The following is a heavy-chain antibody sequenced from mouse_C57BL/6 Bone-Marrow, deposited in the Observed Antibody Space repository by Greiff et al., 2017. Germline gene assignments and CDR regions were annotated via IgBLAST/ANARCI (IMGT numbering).Heavy chain of an antibody. CDR3: AREGVRWLRRGGYYFAMDY. D-gene: IGHD2-2*01. J-gene: IGHJ4*01. Sequence: VQLQQSGPELVKPGASVKLSCKASGYTFTSYDINWVKQRPGQGLEWIGWIYPRDGSTKYNEKFKGKDTLTVDTSSSTAYMELHSLTSGDSAVYFCAREGVRWLRRGGYYFAMDYWGQGTSVTVSS. V-gene: IGHV1-85*01. CDR1: GYTFTSYD. CDR2: IYPRDGST.